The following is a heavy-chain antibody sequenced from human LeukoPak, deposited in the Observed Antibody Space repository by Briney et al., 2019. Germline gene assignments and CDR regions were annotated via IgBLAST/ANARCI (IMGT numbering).Heavy chain of an antibody. J-gene: IGHJ4*02. CDR1: GFTFSNYA. D-gene: IGHD3-3*01. CDR3: AKDRLEWLLSSDY. CDR2: VSGGGSST. V-gene: IGHV3-23*01. Sequence: GGSLRLSCVASGFTFSNYAMNWVRQAPGKGLEWVSGVSGGGSSTYYADSVKGRFTISRDNSKNMLYLQMNSLRAEDTAVYYCAKDRLEWLLSSDYWGQGTLVTVSS.